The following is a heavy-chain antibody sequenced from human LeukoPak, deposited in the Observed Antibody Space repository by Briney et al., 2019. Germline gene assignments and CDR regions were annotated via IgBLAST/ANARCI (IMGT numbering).Heavy chain of an antibody. D-gene: IGHD3-3*01. CDR2: INSDGSST. J-gene: IGHJ3*02. Sequence: GGSLRLSCAASGFTFSSYWMHWVRQAPGKGLVWVSRINSDGSSTGYADSVKGRFTISRDNAKNTLYLQMNSLRAEDTAVYYCARDWRYDFWSGYYQAAFDIWGQGTMVTVSS. V-gene: IGHV3-74*01. CDR3: ARDWRYDFWSGYYQAAFDI. CDR1: GFTFSSYW.